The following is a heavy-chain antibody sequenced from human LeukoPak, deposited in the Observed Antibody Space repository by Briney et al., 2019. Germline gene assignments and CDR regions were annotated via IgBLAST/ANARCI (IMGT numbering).Heavy chain of an antibody. CDR3: ARWDSGEWFHDAFDI. J-gene: IGHJ3*02. Sequence: TSETLSLTCAVSGYSISSGYYWGWIRQPPGKGLEWIGSIYHSGSTYYNPSLKSRITTPVDTSKNQSSLKLSSVTAADTAVYYCARWDSGEWFHDAFDIWGQGTMVTVSS. D-gene: IGHD3-3*01. V-gene: IGHV4-38-2*01. CDR2: IYHSGST. CDR1: GYSISSGYY.